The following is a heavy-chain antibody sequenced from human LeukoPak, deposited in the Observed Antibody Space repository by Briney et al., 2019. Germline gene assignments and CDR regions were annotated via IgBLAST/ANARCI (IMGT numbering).Heavy chain of an antibody. J-gene: IGHJ4*02. CDR1: GFTFNSYA. CDR3: AKEQGQQLVLNPFDY. Sequence: GSLRLSCAASGFTFNSYAMSWVRQAPGKGLEWVSAISGSGGSTYYADSVKGRFTISRDNSKNTLYLQMNSLRAEDTAVYYCAKEQGQQLVLNPFDYWGQGTLVTVSS. V-gene: IGHV3-23*01. D-gene: IGHD6-13*01. CDR2: ISGSGGST.